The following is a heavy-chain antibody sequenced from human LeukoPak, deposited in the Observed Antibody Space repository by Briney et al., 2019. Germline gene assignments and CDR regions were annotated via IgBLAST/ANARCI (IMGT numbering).Heavy chain of an antibody. CDR3: ARNAGDY. Sequence: LVNPSETLSLTCTGSGGSISDFYWSWVRQPAGKGLEWIGRIYISGNTNYNPSLKSRVTMSLDTSKNHFSLRLSSVAAADTAVYYCARNAGDYWGQGTLVTVSS. V-gene: IGHV4-4*07. CDR2: IYISGNT. J-gene: IGHJ4*02. D-gene: IGHD1-1*01. CDR1: GGSISDFY.